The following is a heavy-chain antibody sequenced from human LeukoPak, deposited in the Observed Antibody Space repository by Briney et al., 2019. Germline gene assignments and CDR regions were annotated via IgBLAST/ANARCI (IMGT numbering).Heavy chain of an antibody. V-gene: IGHV4-39*07. CDR1: GGSISSSSHY. Sequence: RASETLSLTCTVSGGSISSSSHYWGWIRQPPGKGLEWIGNIYYSGSTYYNPSLKSRVTISVDTSKNQFSLKLSSVTAADTAVYYCARDGYNPIDYWGQGTLVTVSS. CDR2: IYYSGST. D-gene: IGHD5-24*01. CDR3: ARDGYNPIDY. J-gene: IGHJ4*02.